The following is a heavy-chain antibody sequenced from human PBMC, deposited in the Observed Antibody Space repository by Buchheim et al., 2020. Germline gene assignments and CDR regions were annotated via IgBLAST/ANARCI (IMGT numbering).Heavy chain of an antibody. Sequence: QVQLVESGGGVVQPGRSLRLSCAASGFTFSSYGMHWVRQAPGKGLEWVAVIWYDGSNKYYADSVKGRFTISRDTSKNTLYLQMNSLRAEDTAVYYCARDNPETQIIFGFTIGYFDLWGRGTL. CDR3: ARDNPETQIIFGFTIGYFDL. CDR1: GFTFSSYG. J-gene: IGHJ2*01. CDR2: IWYDGSNK. V-gene: IGHV3-33*01. D-gene: IGHD3-3*02.